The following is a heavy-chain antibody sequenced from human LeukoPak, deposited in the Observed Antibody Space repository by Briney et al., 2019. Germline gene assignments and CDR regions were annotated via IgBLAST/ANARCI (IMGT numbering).Heavy chain of an antibody. Sequence: GGSLRLSRVASGFTVSSFYMSWVRQAPGKGLEWVSVIYTGGGTFYADSVKGRFTISRDNSKNTLFLQMDSLRAEDTAVYYCARARGYSGYESKWYFYGMDVWGQGTTVTVSS. CDR2: IYTGGGT. V-gene: IGHV3-53*01. D-gene: IGHD5-12*01. CDR1: GFTVSSFY. CDR3: ARARGYSGYESKWYFYGMDV. J-gene: IGHJ6*02.